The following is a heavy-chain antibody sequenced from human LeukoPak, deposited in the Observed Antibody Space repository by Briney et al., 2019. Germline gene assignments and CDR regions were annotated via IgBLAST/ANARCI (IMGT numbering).Heavy chain of an antibody. CDR1: GFAFDEHG. V-gene: IGHV3-20*04. D-gene: IGHD2-2*01. CDR2: INWSGGST. J-gene: IGHJ4*02. Sequence: PGGSLRLSCTASGFAFDEHGMSWVRQVPGKGLEWISGINWSGGSTGYADPLRGRFTISRDNAKNSLYLQMDSLRAEDTALYYCARAPITSPFYFDYWGQGTLVTVSS. CDR3: ARAPITSPFYFDY.